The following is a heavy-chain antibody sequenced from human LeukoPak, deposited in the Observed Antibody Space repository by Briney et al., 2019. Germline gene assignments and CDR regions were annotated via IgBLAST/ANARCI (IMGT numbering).Heavy chain of an antibody. V-gene: IGHV1-18*01. CDR3: ARPSSGFFDY. D-gene: IGHD3-22*01. CDR1: GYTFTTSG. J-gene: IGHJ4*02. CDR2: ISGYNGNT. Sequence: EASVKVSCKASGYTFTTSGISWVRQAPGQGLEWMGWISGYNGNTDYAQKLQGRVTMTTDTSTSTAYMELRSLRSDDTAVYYCARPSSGFFDYWGQGTLVTVSS.